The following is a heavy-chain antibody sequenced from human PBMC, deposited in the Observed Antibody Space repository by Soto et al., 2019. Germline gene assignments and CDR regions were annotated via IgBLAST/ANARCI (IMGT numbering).Heavy chain of an antibody. Sequence: GGSLRLSCAASELTLSSNYMTWGRQAPGKGLEWVSLIYSDGRTYHADSVKGRFTISRDDFRNTVYLQMNSLRAEDTAVYYCARAYGAGSYFCDYWGQGTPVTVSS. D-gene: IGHD3-10*01. V-gene: IGHV3-53*01. CDR3: ARAYGAGSYFCDY. CDR1: ELTLSSNY. CDR2: IYSDGRT. J-gene: IGHJ4*02.